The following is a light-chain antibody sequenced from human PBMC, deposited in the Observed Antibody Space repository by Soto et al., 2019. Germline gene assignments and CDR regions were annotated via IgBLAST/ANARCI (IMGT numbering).Light chain of an antibody. Sequence: QSVLTQPPSVSGAPGQRVTISCTGSSSNIGAGYDVHWYQQLPGTAPKLLIYGNSNRPSGVPDRFSGSKSGTSASLAITGLQAEDEADYYCQSYDSSLSGYVVFGGGTKHRP. CDR3: QSYDSSLSGYVV. CDR2: GNS. CDR1: SSNIGAGYD. J-gene: IGLJ2*01. V-gene: IGLV1-40*01.